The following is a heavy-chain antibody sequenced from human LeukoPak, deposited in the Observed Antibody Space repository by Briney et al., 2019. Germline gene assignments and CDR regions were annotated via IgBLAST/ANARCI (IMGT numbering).Heavy chain of an antibody. CDR2: IIPILGIA. Sequence: ASVKVSCKASGGTFSSYAISWVRQAPGQGLEWMGRIIPILGIANYAQKFQGRVTITADKCTSTAYMELSSLRSEDTAVYYCARDPHIAVAGTGDYWGQGTLVTVSS. V-gene: IGHV1-69*04. D-gene: IGHD6-19*01. CDR1: GGTFSSYA. J-gene: IGHJ4*02. CDR3: ARDPHIAVAGTGDY.